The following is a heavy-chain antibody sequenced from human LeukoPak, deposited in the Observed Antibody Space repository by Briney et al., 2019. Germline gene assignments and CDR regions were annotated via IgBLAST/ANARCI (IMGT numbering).Heavy chain of an antibody. D-gene: IGHD2-15*01. CDR1: GGSISSSSYY. V-gene: IGHV4-39*07. CDR2: IYYSGST. Sequence: SETLSLTCTVSGGSISSSSYYWGWIRQPPGKGLEWIGSIYYSGSTYYNPSLKSRVTISVDTSKNQFSLKLSSVTAADTAVYYCNTYSYYYYYVDVWGKGTTVTVSS. J-gene: IGHJ6*03. CDR3: NTYSYYYYYVDV.